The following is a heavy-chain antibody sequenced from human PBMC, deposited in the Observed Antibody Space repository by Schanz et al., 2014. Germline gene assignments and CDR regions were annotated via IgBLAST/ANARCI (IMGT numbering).Heavy chain of an antibody. CDR3: AKVREWWPYYFDY. V-gene: IGHV3-23*04. D-gene: IGHD2-15*01. Sequence: EVQLVESGGGLVQPGGSLRLSCAASGFNFTTNAMSWVRQPPGKGLEWVSAISGNGGSTYFADSVKGRFTISRDNSDNTLFLQMNSRRAEDTAVYYCAKVREWWPYYFDYWGQGTLVTVSS. J-gene: IGHJ4*02. CDR1: GFNFTTNA. CDR2: ISGNGGST.